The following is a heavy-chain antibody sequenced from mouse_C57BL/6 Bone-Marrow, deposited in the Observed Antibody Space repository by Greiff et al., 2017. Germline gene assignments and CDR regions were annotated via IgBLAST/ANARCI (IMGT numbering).Heavy chain of an antibody. Sequence: QVQLKQPGAELVKPGASVKLSCKASGYTFTSYWMHWVKQRPGQGLEWIGMIHPNSGSTNYNEKFKSKATLTVDKSSSTAYMQLSSLTSEDSAVYYCAKGDYYGSSCFFDYWGQGTTLTVSS. CDR2: IHPNSGST. CDR3: AKGDYYGSSCFFDY. CDR1: GYTFTSYW. D-gene: IGHD1-1*01. J-gene: IGHJ2*01. V-gene: IGHV1-64*01.